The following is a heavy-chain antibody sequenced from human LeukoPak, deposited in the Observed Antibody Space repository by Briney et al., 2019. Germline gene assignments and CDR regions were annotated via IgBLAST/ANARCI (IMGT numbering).Heavy chain of an antibody. CDR2: ISANSGYI. J-gene: IGHJ4*02. CDR3: ARDVSRVVPAARYFDY. Sequence: GGSLRLSCAASGFTFSDYYMSWIRQAPGKGLEWVSYISANSGYIKFADSVRGRFTISRDNAKNSLYLQMNSLRAEDAAVYYCARDVSRVVPAARYFDYWGQGTLVTVSS. D-gene: IGHD2-2*01. V-gene: IGHV3-11*06. CDR1: GFTFSDYY.